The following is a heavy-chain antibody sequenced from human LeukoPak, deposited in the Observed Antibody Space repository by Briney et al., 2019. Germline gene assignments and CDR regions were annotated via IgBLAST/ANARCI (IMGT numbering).Heavy chain of an antibody. CDR3: ARSFGESYFDY. D-gene: IGHD3-10*01. J-gene: IGHJ4*02. V-gene: IGHV4-59*06. Sequence: PGGSLRLSCAASGFTFSSYSMNWVRQHPGKGLEWIGYIYYSGSTYYNPSLKSRLTISVDTSKNQFSLKLSSVTAADTAVYYCARSFGESYFDYWGQGILVTVSS. CDR1: GFTFSSYS. CDR2: IYYSGST.